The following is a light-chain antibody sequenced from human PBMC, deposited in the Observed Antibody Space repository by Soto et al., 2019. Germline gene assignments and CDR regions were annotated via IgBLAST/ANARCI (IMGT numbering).Light chain of an antibody. J-gene: IGKJ1*01. V-gene: IGKV1-5*01. Sequence: DIQMTQTPSTLSASVGDRVTITCRASQSISSWLAWYQQKPGKAPKLLIYDASSLESGVPSRFSGSGSGTEFTLTISSLQPDDFATYYCQQYNSYSWTFGQVTKV. CDR2: DAS. CDR3: QQYNSYSWT. CDR1: QSISSW.